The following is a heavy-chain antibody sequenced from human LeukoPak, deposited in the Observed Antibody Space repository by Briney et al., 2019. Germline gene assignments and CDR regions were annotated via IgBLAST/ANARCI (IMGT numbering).Heavy chain of an antibody. CDR3: ARDGLHIVVVTADLDAFDI. CDR2: ISDYNGNI. Sequence: GASVKVSCKASGYTFGSFGISWLRQAPGQGLEWMGWISDYNGNINYSQKFQGRVTMTTDTSTSTAYMELRSLRSDDTAVYYCARDGLHIVVVTADLDAFDIWGQGTMVTVSS. CDR1: GYTFGSFG. D-gene: IGHD2-21*02. V-gene: IGHV1-18*01. J-gene: IGHJ3*02.